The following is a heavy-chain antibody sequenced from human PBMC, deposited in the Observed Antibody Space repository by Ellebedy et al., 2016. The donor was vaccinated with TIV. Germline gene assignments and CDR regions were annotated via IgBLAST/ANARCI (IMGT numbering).Heavy chain of an antibody. CDR1: GFTFSSYG. CDR2: IPYDESNK. J-gene: IGHJ6*02. V-gene: IGHV3-30*03. Sequence: GGSLRLSXAASGFTFSSYGMHWVRQAPGKGLEWVAVIPYDESNKYYADSVKGRFTISRDNSKNTLYLQMNSLRAEDTAVYYCARDLWGSVSYGMDVWGQGTTVTVSS. D-gene: IGHD2-8*02. CDR3: ARDLWGSVSYGMDV.